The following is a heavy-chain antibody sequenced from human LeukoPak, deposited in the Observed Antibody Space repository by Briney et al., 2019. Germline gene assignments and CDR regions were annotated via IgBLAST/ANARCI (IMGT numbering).Heavy chain of an antibody. CDR1: GGTFISYA. CDR3: ARDQGGGSYSADY. J-gene: IGHJ4*02. Sequence: SVKXSCKASGGTFISYAISWVRQAPGQGGEWMGGIIPIFGTAKYAQKFQGRVTITGDESTSTAYMELSSLGSEDTAMYYCARDQGGGSYSADYWGQGTLVTVSS. V-gene: IGHV1-69*13. CDR2: IIPIFGTA. D-gene: IGHD1-26*01.